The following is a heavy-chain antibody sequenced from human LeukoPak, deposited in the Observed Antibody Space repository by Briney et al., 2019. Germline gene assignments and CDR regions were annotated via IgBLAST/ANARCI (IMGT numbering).Heavy chain of an antibody. D-gene: IGHD3-10*01. V-gene: IGHV4-34*01. CDR2: INHSGST. CDR3: ARQPHLMGRDY. Sequence: SETLSLTCAVYGGSFSGYYWSWIRQPPGKGLEWIGEINHSGSTNYNPSLKSRVTISVDTSKNQFSLKLSSVTAADTAVYYCARQPHLMGRDYWGQGTLVTVCS. J-gene: IGHJ4*02. CDR1: GGSFSGYY.